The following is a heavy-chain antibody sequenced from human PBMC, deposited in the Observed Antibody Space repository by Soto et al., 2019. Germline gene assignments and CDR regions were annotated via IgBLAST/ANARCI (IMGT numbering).Heavy chain of an antibody. CDR2: IYYSGST. CDR1: RGCISSYY. Sequence: PSETLYLTCTVSRGCISSYYWCWIRQPPGKGLEWIGYIYYSGSTNYNPSLKSRVTISVDTSKNQFSLKLSSVTAADTAVYYCAGDSYYDCWGGAQRDAFYICGQGTMVT. D-gene: IGHD3-3*01. CDR3: AGDSYYDCWGGAQRDAFYI. J-gene: IGHJ3*02. V-gene: IGHV4-59*01.